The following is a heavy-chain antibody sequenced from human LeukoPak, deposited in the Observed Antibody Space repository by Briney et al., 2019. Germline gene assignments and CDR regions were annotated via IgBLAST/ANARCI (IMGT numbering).Heavy chain of an antibody. CDR1: GFTFSSYA. CDR3: AKDFHGDYYFDY. V-gene: IGHV3-23*01. J-gene: IGHJ4*02. Sequence: QPGRSLRLSCAASGFTFSSYAMHWVRQAPGKGLEWFSAISGSGGSTYYADSVKGRFTISRDNSKNTLYLQMNSLRAEDTAVYYCAKDFHGDYYFDYWGQGTLVTVSS. CDR2: ISGSGGST. D-gene: IGHD4-17*01.